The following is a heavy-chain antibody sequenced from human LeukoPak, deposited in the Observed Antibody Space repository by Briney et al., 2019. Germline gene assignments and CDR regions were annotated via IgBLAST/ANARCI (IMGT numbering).Heavy chain of an antibody. CDR1: GFTFNNYA. J-gene: IGHJ5*02. V-gene: IGHV3-23*01. Sequence: GGSLRLSXAASGFTFNNYAMSWVRQAPGKGLEWVSAVSGSGDSYDADSVKGRFTISRDNSKNTLYLQMNSLRAEDAAVYYCVACSSGSCYGDRFDPWGRGTLVTVSS. CDR3: VACSSGSCYGDRFDP. CDR2: VSGSGDS. D-gene: IGHD2-2*01.